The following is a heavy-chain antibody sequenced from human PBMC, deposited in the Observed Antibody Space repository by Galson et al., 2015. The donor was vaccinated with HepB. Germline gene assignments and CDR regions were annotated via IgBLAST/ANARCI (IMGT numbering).Heavy chain of an antibody. Sequence: SLRLSCAASGFTFSNAWMNWVRQAPGKGLEWVGRIKSKTDGGTTDYAAPVKGRFTISRDDSKNTLYLQMNSLRTEDTAVYYCTTQPLHCSSTSCYYYFDYWGQGTLVTVSS. J-gene: IGHJ4*02. CDR3: TTQPLHCSSTSCYYYFDY. CDR1: GFTFSNAW. V-gene: IGHV3-15*07. CDR2: IKSKTDGGTT. D-gene: IGHD2-2*01.